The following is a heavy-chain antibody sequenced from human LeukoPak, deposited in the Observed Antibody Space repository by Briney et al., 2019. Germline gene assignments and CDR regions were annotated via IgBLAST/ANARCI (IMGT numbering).Heavy chain of an antibody. V-gene: IGHV3-23*01. CDR1: GFTFSNYA. CDR3: PRQSYASGWNPFDY. D-gene: IGHD6-19*01. J-gene: IGHJ4*02. CDR2: VSGGGITT. Sequence: GGSLRLSCAASGFTFSNYAMSWVRQAPGKGLEWVSTVSGGGITTYYPDSARGRFIISRDNSKNTLYLQMNSLTAEDTAVYYCPRQSYASGWNPFDYWGQGILVTVSS.